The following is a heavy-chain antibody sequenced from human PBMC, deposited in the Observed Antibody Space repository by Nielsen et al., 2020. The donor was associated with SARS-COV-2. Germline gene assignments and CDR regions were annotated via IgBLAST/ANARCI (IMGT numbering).Heavy chain of an antibody. CDR2: ISPNRGAT. D-gene: IGHD1-14*01. J-gene: IGHJ6*02. V-gene: IGHV1-2*06. CDR1: GYTATDYF. Sequence: ASVKVSCKASGYTATDYFVHWVRQAPGQGLEWMGRISPNRGATNYAQTFQGRVIMTRDTSTATAYIELSRLTSDDTAVYYCATEVNQGGMDVWGQDTTVIVSS. CDR3: ATEVNQGGMDV.